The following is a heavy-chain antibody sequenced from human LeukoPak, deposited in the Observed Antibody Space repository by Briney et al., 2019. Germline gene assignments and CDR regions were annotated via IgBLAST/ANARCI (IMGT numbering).Heavy chain of an antibody. CDR2: INHSGST. D-gene: IGHD7-27*01. J-gene: IGHJ4*02. CDR3: ARCPAIWGNHHPFDY. V-gene: IGHV4-34*01. Sequence: SETLSLTCAVYGGSFSGYYWSWIRQPPGKGLEWIGEINHSGSTNYNPSLKSRVTISVDTSKNQFSLKLSSVTAADTAVYYCARCPAIWGNHHPFDYWGQGTLVTVSS. CDR1: GGSFSGYY.